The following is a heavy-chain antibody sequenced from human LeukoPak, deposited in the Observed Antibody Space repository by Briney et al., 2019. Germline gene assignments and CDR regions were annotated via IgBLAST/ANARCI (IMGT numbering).Heavy chain of an antibody. V-gene: IGHV4-38-2*02. J-gene: IGHJ4*02. CDR1: GYSISSGYY. Sequence: NPSETLSLTCTVSGYSISSGYYWGWIRQPPGKGLEWIGSIYHSGSTYYNPSLKSRVTISVDTSKNQFSLKLSSVTAADTAVYYCARVTGYMIEDPFDYWGQGTLVTVSS. D-gene: IGHD3-22*01. CDR2: IYHSGST. CDR3: ARVTGYMIEDPFDY.